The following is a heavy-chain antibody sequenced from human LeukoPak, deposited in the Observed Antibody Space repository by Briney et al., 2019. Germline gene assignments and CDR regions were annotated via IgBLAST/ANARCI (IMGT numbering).Heavy chain of an antibody. D-gene: IGHD3-22*01. CDR1: GASTDRRVSTNSYY. J-gene: IGHJ4*02. CDR3: ATNSSRSALDY. Sequence: SETLSLTCTVSGASTDRRVSTNSYYWSWIRQFPGKGLEWIGNIYNIGSVTYKPSLRSRVTMSIDMSKKQLSLRLTSVTAADTAVYFCATNSSRSALDYWGQGILVTVSS. V-gene: IGHV4-61*05. CDR2: IYNIGSV.